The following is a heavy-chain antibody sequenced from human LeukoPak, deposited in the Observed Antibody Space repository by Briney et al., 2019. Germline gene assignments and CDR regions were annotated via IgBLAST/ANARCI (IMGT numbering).Heavy chain of an antibody. D-gene: IGHD3-9*01. CDR1: GFSFSSYS. CDR2: INGDGRNI. Sequence: GGSLRLSCAASGFSFSSYSMNWVRRDPRKGLVWVSRINGDGRNINYADSVRGRFAISRDNAKNTLYLQMNTLRVEDTAVYYCTRDLMDYDVSTGLHHYYMDVWGQGTTVTVSS. J-gene: IGHJ6*02. V-gene: IGHV3-74*01. CDR3: TRDLMDYDVSTGLHHYYMDV.